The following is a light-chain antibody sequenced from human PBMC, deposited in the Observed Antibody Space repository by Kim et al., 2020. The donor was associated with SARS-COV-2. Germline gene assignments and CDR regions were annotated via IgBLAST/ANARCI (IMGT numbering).Light chain of an antibody. V-gene: IGLV1-44*01. CDR2: NNN. Sequence: GHEVPITCPGSSSNIGSNSVNWSQQLPGPAPNLLIYNNNQRPSGVPDRFSGSKSGTSASLAISGLQSEDEADYYCAAWDDSLNGPVFGGGTQLTVL. CDR3: AAWDDSLNGPV. CDR1: SSNIGSNS. J-gene: IGLJ2*01.